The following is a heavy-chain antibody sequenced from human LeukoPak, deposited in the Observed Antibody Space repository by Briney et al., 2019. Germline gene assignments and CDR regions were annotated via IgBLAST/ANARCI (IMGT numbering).Heavy chain of an antibody. V-gene: IGHV3-15*01. CDR1: GLTLSDAW. J-gene: IGHJ4*02. CDR3: ATGRSGYFDS. CDR2: IKNKIDGGLR. Sequence: GGSLRLSCAASGLTLSDAWLTWVRQAPGKGLEWVARIKNKIDGGLRDYAAPVKGTFTISRDDSENTVYLQINSLKIEDTAMYYCATGRSGYFDSWGQGTLVTVSS.